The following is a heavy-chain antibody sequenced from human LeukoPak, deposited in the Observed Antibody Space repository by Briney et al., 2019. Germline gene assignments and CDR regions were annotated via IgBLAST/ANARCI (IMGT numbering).Heavy chain of an antibody. CDR2: IKQDGSEK. CDR1: GFTFSSYW. Sequence: PGGSLRLSCAASGFTFSSYWMSWVRQAPGKGLEWVANIKQDGSEKYYVDSVKGRFTISRDHAKNSLFLQMNSLRAEDTAVYYCARDSYYDSSGYYYLDYWGQGTLVTVSS. J-gene: IGHJ4*02. D-gene: IGHD3-22*01. V-gene: IGHV3-7*01. CDR3: ARDSYYDSSGYYYLDY.